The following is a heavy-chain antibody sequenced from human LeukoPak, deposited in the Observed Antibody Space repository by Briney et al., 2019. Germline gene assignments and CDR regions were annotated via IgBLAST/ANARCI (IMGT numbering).Heavy chain of an antibody. V-gene: IGHV3-9*01. CDR3: VRDLCRRGCYDFGL. Sequence: PGGSLRLSCAASGFTFDDHAMHWVRQVPGKGLEWISSISWNSATIDYADSVKGRFTISRDNGENSLYLQMNSLTIDDSALYYCVRDLCRRGCYDFGLWGQGTLVPVS. CDR2: ISWNSATI. J-gene: IGHJ1*01. CDR1: GFTFDDHA. D-gene: IGHD3-22*01.